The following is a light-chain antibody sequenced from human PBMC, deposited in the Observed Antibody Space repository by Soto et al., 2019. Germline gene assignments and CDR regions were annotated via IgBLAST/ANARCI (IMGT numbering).Light chain of an antibody. Sequence: QAVVTQSPSASGTPGQRVTISCSGGRANIGSNPVNWYHQLPGTAPKLLIYIDNQRPSGVPDRFSGSKSGTSASLAISGLQSEDEADYYCAAWDDSLNGVVFGGGTKLTVL. CDR3: AAWDDSLNGVV. CDR2: IDN. J-gene: IGLJ2*01. V-gene: IGLV1-44*01. CDR1: RANIGSNP.